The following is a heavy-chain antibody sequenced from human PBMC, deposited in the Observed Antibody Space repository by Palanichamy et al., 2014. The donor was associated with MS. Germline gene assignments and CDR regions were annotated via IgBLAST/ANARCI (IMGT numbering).Heavy chain of an antibody. Sequence: QVQLVQSGAEVKRPGSSVKVSCKASGDTLSGYTISWVRQAPGQGLEWMGGIIPSLDVTIQAQNFQGRVKVSADEFTDTVYMELSSLRSEDTAVYFCARGYCSTTTCNQGFDYWGQGTLVTVSS. CDR3: ARGYCSTTTCNQGFDY. D-gene: IGHD2-2*01. CDR2: IIPSLDVT. CDR1: GDTLSGYT. J-gene: IGHJ4*02. V-gene: IGHV1-69*10.